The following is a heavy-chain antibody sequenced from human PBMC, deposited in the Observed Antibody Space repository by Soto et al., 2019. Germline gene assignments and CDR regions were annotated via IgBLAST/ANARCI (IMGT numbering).Heavy chain of an antibody. V-gene: IGHV3-21*01. J-gene: IGHJ4*02. CDR2: ISSSSSYI. CDR1: GFTFSSYS. Sequence: GGSLRLSCAASGFTFSSYSMNWVRQAPGKGLEWVSSISSSSSYIYYADSVKGRFTISRDNAKNSLYLQMNSLRAEDTAVYYCAREPEVLLWFGESGWGQGTLVTVSS. D-gene: IGHD3-10*01. CDR3: AREPEVLLWFGESG.